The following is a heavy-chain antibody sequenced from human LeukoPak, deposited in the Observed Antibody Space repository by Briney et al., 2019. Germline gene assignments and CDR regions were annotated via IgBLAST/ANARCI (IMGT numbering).Heavy chain of an antibody. Sequence: PGGSLRLSCAASGFTCSSYGMHWVRQAPGKGLEWVAVIWYDGSNKYYADSVKGRFTISRDNSKNTLYLQMNSLRAEDTAVYYCAKSPYSSGWYYFDYWGQGTLVTVSS. CDR1: GFTCSSYG. CDR2: IWYDGSNK. V-gene: IGHV3-33*06. D-gene: IGHD6-19*01. CDR3: AKSPYSSGWYYFDY. J-gene: IGHJ4*02.